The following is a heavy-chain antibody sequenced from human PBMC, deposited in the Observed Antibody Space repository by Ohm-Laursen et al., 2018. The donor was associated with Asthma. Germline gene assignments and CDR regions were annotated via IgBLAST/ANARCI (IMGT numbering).Heavy chain of an antibody. D-gene: IGHD3-22*01. CDR3: ARGSGYFGWFDP. J-gene: IGHJ5*02. Sequence: SLRLSCAASGFTFSNYGMHWVRQAPGKGLEWVAVMSYDGGHEFYGDSVKGRFTISRDNSKNTLYLQMNSLRAEDTAVYYCARGSGYFGWFDPWGQGTLVTVSS. CDR2: MSYDGGHE. CDR1: GFTFSNYG. V-gene: IGHV3-30*03.